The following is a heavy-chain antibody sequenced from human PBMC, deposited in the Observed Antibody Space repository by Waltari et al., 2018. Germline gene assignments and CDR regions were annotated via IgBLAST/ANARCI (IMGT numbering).Heavy chain of an antibody. J-gene: IGHJ1*01. V-gene: IGHV4-34*01. CDR3: ARETYYDFWSGYSLAEYFQH. Sequence: QVQLQQWGAGLLKPSETLSLTCAVYGGSFSGYYWSWIRQPPGKGLEWIGEINHSGSPNYNPSLKSRVTISVDTAKNQFSLKLSSVTAADTAVYYCARETYYDFWSGYSLAEYFQHWGQGTLVTVSS. D-gene: IGHD3-3*01. CDR1: GGSFSGYY. CDR2: INHSGSP.